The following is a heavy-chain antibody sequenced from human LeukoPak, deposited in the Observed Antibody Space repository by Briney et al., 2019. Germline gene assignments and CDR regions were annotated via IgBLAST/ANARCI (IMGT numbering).Heavy chain of an antibody. V-gene: IGHV3-66*01. CDR1: GFTVSSNY. J-gene: IGHJ4*02. CDR2: IYSGGST. CDR3: ARDPVPAAARHFDY. Sequence: GGSLRLSCAASGFTVSSNYMSWVRQAPGKGLEWVSVIYSGGSTYYADSVKGRFTISRDNSKNTLYLQMNGLRGDDTGVYYCARDPVPAAARHFDYWGRGTLVTVSS. D-gene: IGHD2-2*01.